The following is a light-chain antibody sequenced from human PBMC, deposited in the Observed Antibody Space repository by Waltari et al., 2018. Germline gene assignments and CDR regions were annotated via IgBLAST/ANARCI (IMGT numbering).Light chain of an antibody. J-gene: IGLJ3*02. CDR3: NSYAGSSSWV. Sequence: QSALTQPASVSGSPGQSITISCTGTSSDVGFYHYVSWHQQHPGKAPKLMIYDVSERPSGVSNRCSGSKSGNTASLTISGLQAEDEADYYCNSYAGSSSWVFGGGTKLTVL. CDR2: DVS. V-gene: IGLV2-14*01. CDR1: SSDVGFYHY.